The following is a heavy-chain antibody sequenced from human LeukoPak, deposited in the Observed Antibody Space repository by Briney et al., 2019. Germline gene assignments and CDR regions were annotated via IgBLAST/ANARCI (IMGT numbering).Heavy chain of an antibody. CDR3: ARALLNFWSGPLAYYFDY. J-gene: IGHJ4*02. CDR1: GGSISSYS. D-gene: IGHD3-3*01. CDR2: IYSSGST. Sequence: PSETLSLTCTVSGGSISSYSWSWIRQPAGKGLEWIGRIYSSGSTIYNPSLKSRVTMSVDTSKNQFSLKLSSVTAADTAVYYCARALLNFWSGPLAYYFDYWGQGTLVTVSS. V-gene: IGHV4-4*07.